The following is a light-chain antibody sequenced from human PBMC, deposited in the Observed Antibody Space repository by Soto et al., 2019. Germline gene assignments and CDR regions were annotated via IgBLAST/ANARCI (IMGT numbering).Light chain of an antibody. CDR3: QQYNNWPPPWT. Sequence: EIVMTQSPATLSVSPGETATLPCRASQSVSSNLAWSQQKPGQAHRLLIYGASTRATGIPARFRGSGSGTEFTLTISSLQSEDFAVYYCQQYNNWPPPWTFGQGTKVDIK. V-gene: IGKV3-15*01. CDR2: GAS. CDR1: QSVSSN. J-gene: IGKJ1*01.